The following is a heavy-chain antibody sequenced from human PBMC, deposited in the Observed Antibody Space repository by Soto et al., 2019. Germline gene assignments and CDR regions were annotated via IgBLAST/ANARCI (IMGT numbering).Heavy chain of an antibody. CDR1: GGSISSGDYY. V-gene: IGHV4-30-4*01. D-gene: IGHD2-21*02. CDR3: ARSAPVAYCGGDCPYYFDY. Sequence: SETLSLTCTVSGGSISSGDYYWSWIRQPPGKGLEWIGYIYYSGSTYYNPSLKSRVTISVDTSKNQFSLKLSSVTAADTAVYYCARSAPVAYCGGDCPYYFDYWGQGTLVTVSS. CDR2: IYYSGST. J-gene: IGHJ4*02.